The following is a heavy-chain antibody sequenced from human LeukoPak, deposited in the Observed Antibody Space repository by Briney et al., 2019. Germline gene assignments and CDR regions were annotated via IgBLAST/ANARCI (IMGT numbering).Heavy chain of an antibody. J-gene: IGHJ6*03. CDR2: ISSNGGST. V-gene: IGHV3-64*01. CDR1: GFTFSSYA. Sequence: PGGSLRLSCAASGFTFSSYAMHWVRQAPGKGLEYVSAISSNGGSTYYANSVKGRFTISRDNSKNTLYLQMGSLRAEDMAVYYCARSLRVRGVPDYMGVWGKGTTVTISS. D-gene: IGHD3-10*01. CDR3: ARSLRVRGVPDYMGV.